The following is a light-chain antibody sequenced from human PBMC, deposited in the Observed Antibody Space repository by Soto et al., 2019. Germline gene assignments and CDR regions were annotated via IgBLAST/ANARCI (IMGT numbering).Light chain of an antibody. V-gene: IGLV1-40*01. CDR3: QSYDNSHDWDVV. J-gene: IGLJ2*01. Sequence: QSVLTQPPSVSGAPGQRVTISCTGSSSNIGAGYAVHWYQQLPGTAPKLLISDNNNRPSGVPDRFSGSKSGTSASLAITGRQAEDEADYYCQSYDNSHDWDVVFGGGTKRTV. CDR2: DNN. CDR1: SSNIGAGYA.